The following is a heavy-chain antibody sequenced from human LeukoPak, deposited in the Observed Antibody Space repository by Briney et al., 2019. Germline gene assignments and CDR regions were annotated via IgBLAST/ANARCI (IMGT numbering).Heavy chain of an antibody. CDR3: ARGRAYGDYVSLSAEIQYGMDV. J-gene: IGHJ6*02. CDR2: MNPNSGNT. V-gene: IGHV1-8*01. CDR1: GYTFTSYD. Sequence: ASVNVSCKASGYTFTSYDINWVRQATGQGLEWMGWMNPNSGNTGYAQKFQGRVTMTRNTSISTAYMELGSLRSEDTAVYYCARGRAYGDYVSLSAEIQYGMDVWGQGTTVTVSS. D-gene: IGHD4-17*01.